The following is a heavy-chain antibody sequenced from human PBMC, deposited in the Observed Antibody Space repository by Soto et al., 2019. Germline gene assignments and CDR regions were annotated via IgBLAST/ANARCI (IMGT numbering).Heavy chain of an antibody. J-gene: IGHJ4*02. D-gene: IGHD2-2*01. CDR3: ASSRYCSSTSCYVPFDY. Sequence: PSETLSLTCTVSGGSISSYYWSWIRQPPGKGLEWIGYIYYSGSTNYNPSLKSRVTISVDTSKNQFSLKLSSVTAADTAVYYCASSRYCSSTSCYVPFDYWGQGTLVTVSS. CDR2: IYYSGST. V-gene: IGHV4-59*01. CDR1: GGSISSYY.